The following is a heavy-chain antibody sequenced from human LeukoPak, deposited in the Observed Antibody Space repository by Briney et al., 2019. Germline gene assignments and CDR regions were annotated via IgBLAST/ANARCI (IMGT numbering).Heavy chain of an antibody. CDR3: AGWANRGYYYGMDV. Sequence: ASVKVSCKASGYTFTSYAITWVRQAPGQGLEWMGWISGHNGNTDYAQKLQGRVTMTTDTSTSTAYMDLRSLRSDDTAVYYCAGWANRGYYYGMDVWGQGTTVTVSS. J-gene: IGHJ6*02. CDR2: ISGHNGNT. D-gene: IGHD1-14*01. CDR1: GYTFTSYA. V-gene: IGHV1-18*04.